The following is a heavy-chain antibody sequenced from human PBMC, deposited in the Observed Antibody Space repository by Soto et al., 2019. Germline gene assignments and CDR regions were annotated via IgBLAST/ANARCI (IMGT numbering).Heavy chain of an antibody. J-gene: IGHJ6*02. CDR1: GYTFTSYA. Sequence: ASVNVSCKASGYTFTSYAVHWVRQAPGQRLEWMGWINAGNGNTKYSQKFQGRVTITRDTSAGTAYMELSSLRSEDTAVYYCARDPIAAAGMGYYYYYGMDVWGQGTTVTVSS. CDR2: INAGNGNT. V-gene: IGHV1-3*01. CDR3: ARDPIAAAGMGYYYYYGMDV. D-gene: IGHD6-13*01.